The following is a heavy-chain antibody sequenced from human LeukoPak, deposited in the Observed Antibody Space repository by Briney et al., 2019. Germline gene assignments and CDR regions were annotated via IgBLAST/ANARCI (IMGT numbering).Heavy chain of an antibody. CDR1: GYSISSGYY. Sequence: SETLSLTCTVSGYSISSGYYWGWIRQPPGKGLEWIGSIYHSGSTYYNPSLKSRVTISVDTSKNQFSLKLSSVTAADTAVYYCARDDLGIAVDYWGQGTLVTVSS. V-gene: IGHV4-38-2*02. CDR3: ARDDLGIAVDY. CDR2: IYHSGST. D-gene: IGHD6-19*01. J-gene: IGHJ4*02.